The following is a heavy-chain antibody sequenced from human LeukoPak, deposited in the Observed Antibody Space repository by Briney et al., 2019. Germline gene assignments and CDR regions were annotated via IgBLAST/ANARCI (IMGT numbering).Heavy chain of an antibody. CDR2: INPNSGGT. CDR3: ARGVGGWFGEPYYYYYYMDV. CDR1: GYTFTGYY. J-gene: IGHJ6*03. D-gene: IGHD3-10*01. Sequence: ASVKVSCKASGYTFTGYYMHWARQAPGQGLEWMGWINPNSGGTNYAQKFQGRVTMTRDTSISTAYMELSRLRSDDTAVYYCARGVGGWFGEPYYYYYYMDVWGKGTTVTVSS. V-gene: IGHV1-2*02.